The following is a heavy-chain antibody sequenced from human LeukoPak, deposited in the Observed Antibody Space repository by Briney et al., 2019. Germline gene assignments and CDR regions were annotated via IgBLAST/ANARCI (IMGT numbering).Heavy chain of an antibody. D-gene: IGHD3-10*01. CDR3: AKGLTMVRGANAPVDY. CDR2: ISTSGSTI. V-gene: IGHV3-48*04. J-gene: IGHJ4*02. CDR1: GFTFDTYG. Sequence: HPGGSLRLSCAASGFTFDTYGMNWVRQAPGRGLEWVSYISTSGSTIYYADSMKGRFTISRDNSKNSLYLQMNSLRAEDTALYYCAKGLTMVRGANAPVDYWGQGTLVTVSS.